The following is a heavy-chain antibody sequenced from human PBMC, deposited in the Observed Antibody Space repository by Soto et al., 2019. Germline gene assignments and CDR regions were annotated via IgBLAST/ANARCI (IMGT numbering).Heavy chain of an antibody. CDR1: GGSISSYY. CDR3: ARYTTIVGPFDY. J-gene: IGHJ4*02. V-gene: IGHV4-59*01. CDR2: IYYSGST. D-gene: IGHD5-12*01. Sequence: AETLSLTCNVSGGSISSYYWSWIRKPPGKGLDWIGYIYYSGSTNYNPSLKSPVTISVDTSKNQFSLNLSSVTAEPTPVYYCARYTTIVGPFDYWGQGTMVTFSS.